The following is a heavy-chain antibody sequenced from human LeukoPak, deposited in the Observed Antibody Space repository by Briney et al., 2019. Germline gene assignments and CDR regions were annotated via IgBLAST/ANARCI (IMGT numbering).Heavy chain of an antibody. CDR3: ARVYHPITMIVVVIFDY. J-gene: IGHJ4*02. CDR2: INPNSGGT. V-gene: IGHV1-2*02. CDR1: GYTFTGYY. D-gene: IGHD3-22*01. Sequence: ASVKVSCKASGYTFTGYYMHWVRQAPGQGLEWMGWINPNSGGTNYARKFQGRVTMTRDTSISTAYMELSRLRSDDTAVYYCARVYHPITMIVVVIFDYWGQGTLVTVSS.